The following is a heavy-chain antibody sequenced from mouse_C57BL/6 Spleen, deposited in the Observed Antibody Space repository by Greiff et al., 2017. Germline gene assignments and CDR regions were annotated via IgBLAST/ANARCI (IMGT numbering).Heavy chain of an antibody. D-gene: IGHD2-2*01. J-gene: IGHJ2*01. CDR2: IYPGDGDT. Sequence: VQLQESGAELVKPGASVKISCKASGYAFSSYWMNWVKQRPGKGLEWIGQIYPGDGDTNYNGKFKGKATLTADKSSSTAYMQLSSLTSEDSAVYFCARRDGYDGFDYWGQGTTLTVSS. CDR1: GYAFSSYW. CDR3: ARRDGYDGFDY. V-gene: IGHV1-80*01.